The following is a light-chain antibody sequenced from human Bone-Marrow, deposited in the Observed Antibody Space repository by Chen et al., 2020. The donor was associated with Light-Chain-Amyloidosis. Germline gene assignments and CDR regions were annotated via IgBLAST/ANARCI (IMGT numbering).Light chain of an antibody. V-gene: IGKV1-39*01. CDR1: QFISNY. J-gene: IGKJ5*01. Sequence: DIQMTQSPSSLSASVGDRVIITCRASQFISNYLNWYQQKPRKAPKLLIYTASSLQSGVPSRCSGSGSGTDFTLTISSLQPEDFATYYCQQSYSTLPITFGQGTRLEIK. CDR3: QQSYSTLPIT. CDR2: TAS.